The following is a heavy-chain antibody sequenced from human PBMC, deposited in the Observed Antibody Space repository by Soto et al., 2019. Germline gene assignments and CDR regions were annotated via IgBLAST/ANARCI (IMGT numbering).Heavy chain of an antibody. D-gene: IGHD5-18*01. CDR3: ARVEPRGGYSYGYVY. CDR1: GYTFTSYA. V-gene: IGHV1-3*01. CDR2: INAGNGNT. J-gene: IGHJ4*02. Sequence: ASVKVSCKASGYTFTSYAMHWVRQAPGQRLEWMGWINAGNGNTKYSQKFQGRVTITRDTSASTAYMELSSLRSEDTAVYYCARVEPRGGYSYGYVYWGQGTLVTVSS.